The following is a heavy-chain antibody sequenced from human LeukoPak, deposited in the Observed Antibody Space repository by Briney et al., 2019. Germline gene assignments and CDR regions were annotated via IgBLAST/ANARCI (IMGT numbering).Heavy chain of an antibody. CDR2: ISGSGGST. Sequence: PGGSLRLSCAASGFTFSSYWMSWVRQSPGKGLEWVSAISGSGGSTYYADSVKGRFTISRDNSKNTLYLQMNSLRAEDTAVYYCAKDGGIAVATGYFDYWGQGTLVTVSS. J-gene: IGHJ4*02. CDR3: AKDGGIAVATGYFDY. V-gene: IGHV3-23*01. CDR1: GFTFSSYW. D-gene: IGHD6-19*01.